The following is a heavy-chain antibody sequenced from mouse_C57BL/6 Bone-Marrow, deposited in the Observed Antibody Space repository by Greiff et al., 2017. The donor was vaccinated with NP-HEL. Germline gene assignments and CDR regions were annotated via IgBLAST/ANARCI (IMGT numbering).Heavy chain of an antibody. V-gene: IGHV3-6*01. CDR1: GYSITSGYY. J-gene: IGHJ1*03. Sequence: EVQLQESGPGLVKPSHSLSLTCSVTGYSITSGYYWNWIRQFPGNKLEWMRYISYDGSNNYNPSLKNRISITRDTSKNQFFLKLNSVTTEDTATYYCARDNGNWYFEVWGTGTTVTVYS. D-gene: IGHD2-1*01. CDR3: ARDNGNWYFEV. CDR2: ISYDGSN.